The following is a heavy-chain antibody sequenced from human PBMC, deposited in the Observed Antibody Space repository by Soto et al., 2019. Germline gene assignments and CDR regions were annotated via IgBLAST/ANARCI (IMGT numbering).Heavy chain of an antibody. CDR1: GGSISSSSYY. Sequence: SETLSLTCTVSGGSISSSSYYWGWIRQPPGKGLEWIGSIYYSGSTYYNPSLKSRVTISVDTSKNQFSLKLSSVTAADTAGYYCARDREGNGAHERWFDPWGQGTLVTVSS. J-gene: IGHJ5*02. D-gene: IGHD4-17*01. V-gene: IGHV4-39*01. CDR3: ARDREGNGAHERWFDP. CDR2: IYYSGST.